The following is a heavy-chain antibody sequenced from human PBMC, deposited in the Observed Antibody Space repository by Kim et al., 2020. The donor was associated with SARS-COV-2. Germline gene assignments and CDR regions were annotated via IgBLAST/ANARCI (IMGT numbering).Heavy chain of an antibody. V-gene: IGHV1-69*13. J-gene: IGHJ6*02. CDR2: IIPIFGTA. D-gene: IGHD2-15*01. CDR1: GGTFSSYA. Sequence: SVKVSCKASGGTFSSYAISWVRQAPGQGLEWMGGIIPIFGTANYAQKFQGRVTITADESTSTAYMELSSLRSEDTAVYYCARDNGGPSYYYYGMDVWGQGTTVTVSS. CDR3: ARDNGGPSYYYYGMDV.